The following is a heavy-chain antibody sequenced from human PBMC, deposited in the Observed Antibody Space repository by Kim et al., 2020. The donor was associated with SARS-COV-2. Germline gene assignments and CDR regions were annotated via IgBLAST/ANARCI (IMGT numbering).Heavy chain of an antibody. CDR3: ASLFGVVTSSGMDV. V-gene: IGHV4-31*02. J-gene: IGHJ6*02. D-gene: IGHD3-3*01. Sequence: PALKSRVTISVDTSKNPCSLKLSSVTAADTAVYYCASLFGVVTSSGMDVWGQGTTVTVSS.